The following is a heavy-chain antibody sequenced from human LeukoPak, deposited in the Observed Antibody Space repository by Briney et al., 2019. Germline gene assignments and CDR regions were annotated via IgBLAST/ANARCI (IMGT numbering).Heavy chain of an antibody. CDR3: AKDAERGFDYSNSLNY. V-gene: IGHV3-33*06. Sequence: GGSLRLSCETSGFTFSHYGMHWVRQAPGAGLEWVAVIWSDASNTYYADSVKGRSTISRDNSRNTLYLQMSSLRAEDTAVYYCAKDAERGFDYSNSLNYWGQGTLVTVSS. J-gene: IGHJ4*02. D-gene: IGHD4-11*01. CDR2: IWSDASNT. CDR1: GFTFSHYG.